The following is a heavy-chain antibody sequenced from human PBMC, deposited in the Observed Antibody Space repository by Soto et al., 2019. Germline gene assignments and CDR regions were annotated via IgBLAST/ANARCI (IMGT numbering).Heavy chain of an antibody. J-gene: IGHJ4*02. V-gene: IGHV1-18*01. CDR2: ISAYNGNT. CDR3: ARVLNPGYCSSTSCYPPDY. Sequence: GASVKVSCKASGYTFTSYGISWVRQAPGQGLEWMGWISAYNGNTNYAQKLQGRVTMTTDTSTSTAYMELRSLRSDDTAVYYCARVLNPGYCSSTSCYPPDYWGQGTLVTVSS. CDR1: GYTFTSYG. D-gene: IGHD2-2*01.